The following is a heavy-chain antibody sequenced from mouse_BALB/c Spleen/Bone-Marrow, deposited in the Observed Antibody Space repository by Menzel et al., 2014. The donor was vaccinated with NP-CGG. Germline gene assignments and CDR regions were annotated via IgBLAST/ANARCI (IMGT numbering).Heavy chain of an antibody. CDR1: GFTFSDYY. CDR3: ARDRNYDINWHFDV. J-gene: IGHJ1*01. CDR2: IRNKANGYTT. Sequence: VQLVESGGGLVQPGGSLRLSCATSGFTFSDYYMSWVRQPPGKALEWLGFIRNKANGYTTEYSASVKGRFTISRDNSQSILYLQMNILRTEDSATYYCARDRNYDINWHFDVWGAGTTVTVSS. D-gene: IGHD1-1*01. V-gene: IGHV7-3*02.